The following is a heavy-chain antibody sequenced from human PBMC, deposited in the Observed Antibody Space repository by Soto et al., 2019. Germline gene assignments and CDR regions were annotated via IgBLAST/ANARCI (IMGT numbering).Heavy chain of an antibody. J-gene: IGHJ4*02. Sequence: QVQLVESGGGVVQPGRSLRLSCAASGFTFSSYAMHWVRQAPGKGLEWVAVISYDGSNKYYADSVKGRFNISRDNSKNTLYLQMNSLRAEDTAVYYCARTSVVITLIDYWGQGTLVTFSS. CDR1: GFTFSSYA. D-gene: IGHD3-22*01. CDR2: ISYDGSNK. CDR3: ARTSVVITLIDY. V-gene: IGHV3-30-3*01.